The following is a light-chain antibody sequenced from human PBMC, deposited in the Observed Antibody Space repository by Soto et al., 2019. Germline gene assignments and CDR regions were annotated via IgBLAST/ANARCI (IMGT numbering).Light chain of an antibody. J-gene: IGLJ1*01. CDR2: EVS. CDR1: SSDVGGYNY. V-gene: IGLV2-8*01. Sequence: CTGTSSDVGGYNYVSWYQQHPGKAPKLMIYEVSKRPSGVPDRFSGSKSGNTASLTVSGLQPEDEADYYCSSYAGSNKSVFGTGTKVTVL. CDR3: SSYAGSNKSV.